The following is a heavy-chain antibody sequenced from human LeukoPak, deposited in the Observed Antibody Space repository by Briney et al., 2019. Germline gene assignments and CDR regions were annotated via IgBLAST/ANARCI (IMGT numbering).Heavy chain of an antibody. CDR1: GYTFTGYY. CDR2: INPNSGGT. Sequence: ASVKVSCKASGYTFTGYYMHWVRQAPGQGLEWMGWINPNSGGTNYAQKFQGRVTMTRDTSISTAYMGLSGLRSDDTAVYYCARDGTYYDFWSGYYPDAFDIWGQGTMVTVSS. V-gene: IGHV1-2*02. CDR3: ARDGTYYDFWSGYYPDAFDI. D-gene: IGHD3-3*01. J-gene: IGHJ3*02.